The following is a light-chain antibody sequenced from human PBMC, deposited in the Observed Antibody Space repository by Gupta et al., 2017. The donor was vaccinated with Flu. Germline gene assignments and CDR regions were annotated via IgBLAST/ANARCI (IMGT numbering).Light chain of an antibody. J-gene: IGKJ2*01. CDR2: DAS. CDR3: QQRSNWPRT. CDR1: QSVSSY. V-gene: IGKV3-11*01. Sequence: DIVLTQSPATLSLSPGERATLPFRSSQSVSSYLAWYQQKPGKAPRLLIYDASNRATGIPGRFSGSGSGTDFTLTISSLEPEDFAVYYCQQRSNWPRTFGQGTKLEIK.